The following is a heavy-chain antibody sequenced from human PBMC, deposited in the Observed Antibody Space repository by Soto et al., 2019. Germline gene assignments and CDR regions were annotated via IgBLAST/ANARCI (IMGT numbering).Heavy chain of an antibody. CDR1: GFTFSSYA. CDR2: ISYDGSNK. D-gene: IGHD1-7*01. CDR3: AREDWNYAGTPEYYYYYGMDV. Sequence: GGSLRLSCAASGFTFSSYAMHWVRQAPGKGLEWVAVISYDGSNKYYADSVKGRFTISRDNSKNTLYLQMNSLRAEDTAVYYCAREDWNYAGTPEYYYYYGMDVWGQGTTVTVSS. V-gene: IGHV3-30-3*01. J-gene: IGHJ6*02.